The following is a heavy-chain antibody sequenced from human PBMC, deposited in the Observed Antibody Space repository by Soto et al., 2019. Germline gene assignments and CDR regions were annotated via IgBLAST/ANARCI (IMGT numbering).Heavy chain of an antibody. D-gene: IGHD6-13*01. V-gene: IGHV4-31*03. CDR2: IYYSGST. J-gene: IGHJ5*02. CDR3: ARAIAAAGTRSDNNWFDP. Sequence: SETLSLTCTVSGGSISSGGYYWSWIRQHPGKGLEWIGYIYYSGSTYYNPSLKSRVTISVDTSKNQFSLKLSSVTAADTAVYNCARAIAAAGTRSDNNWFDPWGQGTLVTVSS. CDR1: GGSISSGGYY.